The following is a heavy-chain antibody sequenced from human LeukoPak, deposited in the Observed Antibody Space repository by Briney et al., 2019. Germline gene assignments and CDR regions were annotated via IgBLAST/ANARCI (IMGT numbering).Heavy chain of an antibody. D-gene: IGHD3-16*01. Sequence: PGGSLRLSCAASGFTFSSYTMNWVRQAPGKGLEWVSYVSDSTMYYADSVKGRFTISRDNAKNSLYLQMNSLRDEDTAVYYCARDYAYAFDLWGQGTMVTVSS. V-gene: IGHV3-48*02. CDR3: ARDYAYAFDL. CDR1: GFTFSSYT. CDR2: VSDSTM. J-gene: IGHJ3*01.